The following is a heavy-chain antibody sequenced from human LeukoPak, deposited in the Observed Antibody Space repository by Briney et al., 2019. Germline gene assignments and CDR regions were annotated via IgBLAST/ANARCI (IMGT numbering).Heavy chain of an antibody. D-gene: IGHD6-13*01. CDR3: AKEEQLVRFNWFDP. CDR2: ISGSGGST. CDR1: GFTFSSYA. J-gene: IGHJ5*02. V-gene: IGHV3-23*01. Sequence: GGSLRLSXAASGFTFSSYAMSWVRQAPGKGLEWVSAISGSGGSTYYADSVKGRFTISRDNSKNTLYLQMNSLRAEDAAVYYCAKEEQLVRFNWFDPWGQGTLVTVSS.